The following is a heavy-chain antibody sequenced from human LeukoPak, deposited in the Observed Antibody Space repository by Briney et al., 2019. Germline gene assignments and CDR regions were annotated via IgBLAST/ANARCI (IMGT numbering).Heavy chain of an antibody. J-gene: IGHJ5*02. CDR1: GDSVSSPSYS. Sequence: PSETLSLTCTVSGDSVSSPSYSWSWIRQPPGKGLEWIGYIYHSGSTYYNPSLKSRVTISVDTSKNQLSLKLSSVTAADTAVYYCARESNYYGSGTGWFDPWDQGTLVTVSS. CDR2: IYHSGST. CDR3: ARESNYYGSGTGWFDP. V-gene: IGHV4-30-4*07. D-gene: IGHD3-10*01.